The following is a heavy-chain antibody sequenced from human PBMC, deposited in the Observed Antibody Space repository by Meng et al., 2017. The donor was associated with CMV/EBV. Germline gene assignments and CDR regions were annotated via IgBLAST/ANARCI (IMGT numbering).Heavy chain of an antibody. V-gene: IGHV3-23*01. CDR1: GFIFNNFA. CDR3: AKARSTTISAAFNY. Sequence: ASGFIFNNFAMNWVRQAPGKVLEWVSGITGSADNTYYADSVKGRFTISRDDSNSTLYLQMNSLKAEDTAVYSCAKARSTTISAAFNYWGQGTVVTVSS. J-gene: IGHJ4*02. CDR2: ITGSADNT. D-gene: IGHD6-13*01.